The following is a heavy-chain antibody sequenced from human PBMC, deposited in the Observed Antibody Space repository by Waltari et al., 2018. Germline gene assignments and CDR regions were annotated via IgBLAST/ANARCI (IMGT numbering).Heavy chain of an antibody. CDR2: ISSSSSTI. CDR1: GFTFSSYS. J-gene: IGHJ5*02. Sequence: EVQLVESGGGLVKPGGSLRLSCAASGFTFSSYSMNWVRQAPGKGLEWVSYISSSSSTIYYADSVKGRFTISRDNAKNSLYLQMNSLRAEDTAVYYCARDPPNLRDAPEAWGQGTLVTVSS. D-gene: IGHD2-8*01. V-gene: IGHV3-48*01. CDR3: ARDPPNLRDAPEA.